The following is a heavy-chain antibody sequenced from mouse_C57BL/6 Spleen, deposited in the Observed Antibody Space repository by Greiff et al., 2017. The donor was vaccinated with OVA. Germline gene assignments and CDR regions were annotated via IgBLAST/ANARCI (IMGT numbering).Heavy chain of an antibody. V-gene: IGHV5-17*01. CDR3: ARGLSTVVGAMDY. Sequence: EVMLVESGGGLVKPGGFLKLSCAASGFTFSDYGMHWVRQAPEKGLEWVAYISSGSSTIYYADTVKGRFTISRDNAKNTLFLEMSSLRSEDTAMYYCARGLSTVVGAMDYWGQGTSVTVSS. CDR1: GFTFSDYG. J-gene: IGHJ4*01. CDR2: ISSGSSTI. D-gene: IGHD1-1*01.